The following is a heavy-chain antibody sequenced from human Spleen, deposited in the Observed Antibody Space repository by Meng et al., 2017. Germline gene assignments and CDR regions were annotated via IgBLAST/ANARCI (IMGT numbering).Heavy chain of an antibody. CDR2: ISGSGGST. CDR3: ARDIPATAAAFDI. V-gene: IGHV3-23*01. Sequence: GESLKISCAASGFTFSSYAMSWVRQAPGKGLEWVSAISGSGGSTYYADSVKGRFTISRDNAKNSLFLQMNSLRAEDTAVYYCARDIPATAAAFDIWGQGTMVTVSS. J-gene: IGHJ3*02. D-gene: IGHD2-2*02. CDR1: GFTFSSYA.